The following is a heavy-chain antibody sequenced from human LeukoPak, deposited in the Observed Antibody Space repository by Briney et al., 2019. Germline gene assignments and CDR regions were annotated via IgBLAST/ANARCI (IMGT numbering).Heavy chain of an antibody. Sequence: PSGTLSLTCAVSGGSISSSNWWSWVRQPPGKGLEWIGEIYHSGSTNYNPSLKSRVTISVDKSKNQFSLKLSSETAADTAVYYCARPRRGCSSTSCYSWFDPWGQGTLVTVSS. CDR3: ARPRRGCSSTSCYSWFDP. V-gene: IGHV4-4*02. D-gene: IGHD2-2*02. CDR2: IYHSGST. CDR1: GGSISSSNW. J-gene: IGHJ5*02.